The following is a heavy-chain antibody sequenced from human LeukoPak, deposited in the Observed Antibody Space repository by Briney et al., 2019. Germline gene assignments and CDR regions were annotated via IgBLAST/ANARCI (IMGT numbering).Heavy chain of an antibody. D-gene: IGHD3-3*01. J-gene: IGHJ4*02. CDR1: GFTFSSYA. Sequence: GGSLGLSCAASGFTFSSYAKNWVRQAPGKGLEWVSYISSSCSTIYYADSVKGRFTISRDNAKNSLYLQMNSLRAEDTAVYYCAREPPYYDFWSGYPYFDYWGQGTLVTVSS. CDR3: AREPPYYDFWSGYPYFDY. V-gene: IGHV3-48*04. CDR2: ISSSCSTI.